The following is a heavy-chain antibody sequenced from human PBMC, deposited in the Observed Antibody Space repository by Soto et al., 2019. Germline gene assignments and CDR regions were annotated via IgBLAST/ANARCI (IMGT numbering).Heavy chain of an antibody. CDR3: ARAWPRGTMIVIASDNYGMDV. CDR1: GGNFSKSA. J-gene: IGHJ6*02. V-gene: IGHV1-69*01. CDR2: IIPLFDEA. D-gene: IGHD3-22*01. Sequence: QVQLVQSGAEVKKPGSSVKVSCKASGGNFSKSAFSWVRQAPGQGLEWMGGIIPLFDEADYAKRFQGRVRITADESTTTANMELSSLRSDDTPIYYCARAWPRGTMIVIASDNYGMDVWGQGTTVT.